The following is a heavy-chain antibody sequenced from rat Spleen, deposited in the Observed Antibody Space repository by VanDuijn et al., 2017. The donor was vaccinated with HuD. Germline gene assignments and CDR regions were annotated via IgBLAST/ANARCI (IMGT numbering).Heavy chain of an antibody. J-gene: IGHJ2*01. Sequence: EVQLVESGGGLEQPGRSLKLSCAASGFTFSDYNMAWVRQAPKKGLEWVATISYDGSRTNYRDSVKGRFTISRDNAESTLYLQMDSLRSEDTATYYCARQGGDYSGAWLFDHWGQGVMVTVSS. V-gene: IGHV5-7*01. D-gene: IGHD1-1*01. CDR3: ARQGGDYSGAWLFDH. CDR2: ISYDGSRT. CDR1: GFTFSDYN.